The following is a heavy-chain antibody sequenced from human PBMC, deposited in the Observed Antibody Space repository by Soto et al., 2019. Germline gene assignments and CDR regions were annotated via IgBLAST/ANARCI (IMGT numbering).Heavy chain of an antibody. D-gene: IGHD3-22*01. J-gene: IGHJ4*02. CDR2: IYYSGST. Sequence: SLSLTGTVSVGSSISGGYYWSWIRQHPGKGLEWIGYIYYSGSTYYNPSLKSRVTISVDTSKNQFSLKLSSVTAADTAVYYCARSPDYYDSSGYDLSCFDYWGQGTLVTVSS. CDR1: VGSSISGGYY. V-gene: IGHV4-31*03. CDR3: ARSPDYYDSSGYDLSCFDY.